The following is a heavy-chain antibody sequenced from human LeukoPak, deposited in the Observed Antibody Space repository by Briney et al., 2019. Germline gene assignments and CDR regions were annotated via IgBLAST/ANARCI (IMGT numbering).Heavy chain of an antibody. CDR2: INHSGST. Sequence: SETLSLTCTVSGGSISGYYWSWIRQPPGQGLEWVGEINHSGSTNYNPSLKSRVTISVDTSKNQFSLKLSSVTAADTAVYYCARLYGSGSYYNYWGQGTLVTVSS. V-gene: IGHV4-34*01. D-gene: IGHD3-10*01. CDR1: GGSISGYY. J-gene: IGHJ4*02. CDR3: ARLYGSGSYYNY.